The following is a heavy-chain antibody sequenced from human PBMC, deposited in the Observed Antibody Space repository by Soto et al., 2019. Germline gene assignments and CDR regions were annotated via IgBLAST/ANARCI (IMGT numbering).Heavy chain of an antibody. CDR3: ATQAASSILYYFDY. CDR2: ISGSGGNT. V-gene: IGHV3-23*01. CDR1: GFTFSSYG. D-gene: IGHD2-2*01. J-gene: IGHJ4*02. Sequence: EVQLLESGGGLGQPGGSLRLSCVVSGFTFSSYGLSWVRQAPGKGLEWVSTISGSGGNTWYADSVKGRFTISRDNSKNPLLQQKNIRRVEATVFYYCATQAASSILYYFDYWGQGTLVTVSS.